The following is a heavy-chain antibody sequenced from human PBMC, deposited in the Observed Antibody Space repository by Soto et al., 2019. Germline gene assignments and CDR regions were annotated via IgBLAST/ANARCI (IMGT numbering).Heavy chain of an antibody. CDR2: ISSDGNHK. D-gene: IGHD1-26*01. CDR1: GFTVGAYT. CDR3: TRWEQPLFDY. Sequence: QVQLEESGGGVVQPGRSLRLSCAASGFTVGAYTMHWVRQAPGKGLEWVAVISSDGNHKYYTDSVKDRFTISRDTSTNTLFLQMNSLRPEDTAVYYCTRWEQPLFDYWGQGTLVTVSS. V-gene: IGHV3-30-3*01. J-gene: IGHJ4*02.